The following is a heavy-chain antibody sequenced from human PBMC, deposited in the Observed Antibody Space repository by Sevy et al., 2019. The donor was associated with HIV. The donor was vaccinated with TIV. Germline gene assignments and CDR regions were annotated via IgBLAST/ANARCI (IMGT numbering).Heavy chain of an antibody. D-gene: IGHD2-2*01. CDR1: GFTFSSYA. Sequence: GGSLRLSCAASGFTFSSYAMSWVHQAPGKGLEWVSAISGSGGSTYYADSVKGRFTISRDNSKNTLYLQMNSLRAEDTAVYYCAKVRTIVVVPAAIYFDYWGQGTLVTVSS. J-gene: IGHJ4*02. CDR3: AKVRTIVVVPAAIYFDY. CDR2: ISGSGGST. V-gene: IGHV3-23*01.